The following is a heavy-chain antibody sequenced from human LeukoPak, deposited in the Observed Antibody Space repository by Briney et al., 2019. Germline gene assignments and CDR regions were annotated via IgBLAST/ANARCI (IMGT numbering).Heavy chain of an antibody. D-gene: IGHD1-26*01. Sequence: GASVKVSCKASGYTFTSYGISWVRQAPGQGLEWMGWISAYNGNTNYAQKLQGRVTMTTDTSTSTAYMELRSLRSDDTAVYYCARDRLTGVGATPDAFDIWGQGTMVTVSS. CDR1: GYTFTSYG. CDR2: ISAYNGNT. V-gene: IGHV1-18*01. J-gene: IGHJ3*02. CDR3: ARDRLTGVGATPDAFDI.